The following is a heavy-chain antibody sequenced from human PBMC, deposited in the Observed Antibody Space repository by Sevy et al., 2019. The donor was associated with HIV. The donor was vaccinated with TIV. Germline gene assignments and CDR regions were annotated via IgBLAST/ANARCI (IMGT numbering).Heavy chain of an antibody. CDR2: IYFTGNT. J-gene: IGHJ4*02. V-gene: IGHV4-59*01. Sequence: SETLSLTCSVSGGSISSYFWTWVRQSPGKGLEWIGNIYFTGNTDYSPSLKSRVSLSLDTSKSQCSLTLNSVTAADTAVYYCARDSTTRPRVLDYWGQGTLVTVSS. CDR1: GGSISSYF. D-gene: IGHD1-1*01. CDR3: ARDSTTRPRVLDY.